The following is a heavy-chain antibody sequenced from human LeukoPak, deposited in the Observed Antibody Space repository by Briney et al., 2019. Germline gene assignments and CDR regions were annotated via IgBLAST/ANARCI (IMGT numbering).Heavy chain of an antibody. Sequence: SETLSLTCTVSGGSVSSGSYYWSWIRQPPGKGLEWIGNTYYSGSTNYNPSLKSRVTISVDTSKNQFSLKLSSVTAADTAVYYCASEYCSGGSCYGVDYWGQGTLVTVSS. CDR3: ASEYCSGGSCYGVDY. CDR2: TYYSGST. V-gene: IGHV4-61*01. J-gene: IGHJ4*02. D-gene: IGHD2-15*01. CDR1: GGSVSSGSYY.